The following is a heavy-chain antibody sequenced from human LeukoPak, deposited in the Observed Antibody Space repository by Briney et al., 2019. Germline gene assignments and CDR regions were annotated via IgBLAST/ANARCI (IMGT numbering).Heavy chain of an antibody. CDR2: INTSGST. J-gene: IGHJ5*02. CDR1: GGSISSYY. V-gene: IGHV4-4*07. D-gene: IGHD6-25*01. CDR3: AREGGDPRWLDP. Sequence: PSETLSLTCTVSGGSISSYYWAWIRQSAGKGLEWIGRINTSGSTNYNPSLRSRVTMSVNTSKNQFSLNLTSVTAADTAVYSCAREGGDPRWLDPWGQGTLVTVSS.